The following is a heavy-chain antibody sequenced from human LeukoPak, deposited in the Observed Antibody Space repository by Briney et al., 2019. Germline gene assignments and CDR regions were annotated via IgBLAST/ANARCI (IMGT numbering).Heavy chain of an antibody. J-gene: IGHJ4*02. D-gene: IGHD3-10*01. Sequence: ASVKVSCKASGGTFSSYAISWVRQAPGQGLEWMGGIIPIFGTANYAQKFQGRVTITTDESTSTAYMELSSLRSEDTAVYYCARAGDSDYYGSGCFDYWGQGTLVTVSS. CDR2: IIPIFGTA. CDR1: GGTFSSYA. CDR3: ARAGDSDYYGSGCFDY. V-gene: IGHV1-69*05.